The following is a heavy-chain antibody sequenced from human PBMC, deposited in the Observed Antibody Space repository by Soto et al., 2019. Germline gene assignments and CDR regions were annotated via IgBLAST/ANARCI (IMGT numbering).Heavy chain of an antibody. CDR3: VRVQDNRGYSVFNP. CDR1: GFTFSSYA. V-gene: IGHV3-23*01. CDR2: ISGSGGST. J-gene: IGHJ5*02. Sequence: GGSLRLSCAASGFTFSSYAMSWVRQAPGKGLEWVSAISGSGGSTYYADSVKGRFTISRDNSRNTLYLQMNSLRVDDTAVYFCVRVQDNRGYSVFNPWGQGAQLPVSS. D-gene: IGHD3-22*01.